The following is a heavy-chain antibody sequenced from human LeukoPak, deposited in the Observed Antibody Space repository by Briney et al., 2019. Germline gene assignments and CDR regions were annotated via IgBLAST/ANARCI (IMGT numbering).Heavy chain of an antibody. Sequence: PGGSLRLSCSASGFTFSSYTMHWVRQAPGKGLEYVSAISGSGDITKYADSVKGRFTISRDNSKNTLHLQMSSLRAEDTAVYYCVKRDGYKYDCWGQGTLVTVSS. CDR3: VKRDGYKYDC. D-gene: IGHD5-24*01. J-gene: IGHJ4*02. CDR2: ISGSGDIT. V-gene: IGHV3-64D*06. CDR1: GFTFSSYT.